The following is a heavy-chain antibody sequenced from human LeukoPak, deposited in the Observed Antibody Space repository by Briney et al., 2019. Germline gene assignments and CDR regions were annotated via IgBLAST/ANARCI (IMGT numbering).Heavy chain of an antibody. Sequence: GGSLRLSCAASGFTFSSYAMHWVRQAPGKGLEWVAVISYDGSNKYYADSVKGRFTISRDNSKNTLYLQMNSLRAEDTAVYYCARAHYSGSYYGLVDYWGQGTLVTVSS. J-gene: IGHJ4*02. D-gene: IGHD1-26*01. CDR3: ARAHYSGSYYGLVDY. V-gene: IGHV3-30-3*01. CDR1: GFTFSSYA. CDR2: ISYDGSNK.